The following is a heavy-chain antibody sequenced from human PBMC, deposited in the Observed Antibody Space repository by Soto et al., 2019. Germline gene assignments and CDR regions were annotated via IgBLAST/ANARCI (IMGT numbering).Heavy chain of an antibody. Sequence: QVQLVQSGAEVKKPGSSVKVSCKASGGTLSSYAISWVRQAPGQGLEWMGGIIPIFGTTNYAQKFQGTVTITADESTSTAYMELSSLRSEDTALYYCARGPQDSGNYYLPTGLDYCGQGTLVTVSS. CDR3: ARGPQDSGNYYLPTGLDY. D-gene: IGHD1-26*01. J-gene: IGHJ4*02. V-gene: IGHV1-69*01. CDR1: GGTLSSYA. CDR2: IIPIFGTT.